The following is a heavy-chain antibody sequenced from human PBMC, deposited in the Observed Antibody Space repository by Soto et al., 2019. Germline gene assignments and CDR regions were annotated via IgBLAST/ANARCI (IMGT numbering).Heavy chain of an antibody. CDR3: ARDRLSSTLDP. Sequence: GGSLRLSCTVSGFAFNNYGINWVRQAPGKGLEWVSSISKSDYTYYSDSVKGRFTISRDNAKNSLYLQMNSLRAEDTAVYYCARDRLSSTLDPWGQGTLVTVSS. D-gene: IGHD6-6*01. V-gene: IGHV3-21*01. CDR2: ISKSDYT. CDR1: GFAFNNYG. J-gene: IGHJ5*02.